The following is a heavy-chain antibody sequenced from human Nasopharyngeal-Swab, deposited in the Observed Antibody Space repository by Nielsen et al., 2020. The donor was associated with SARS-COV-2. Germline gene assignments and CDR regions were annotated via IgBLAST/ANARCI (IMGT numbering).Heavy chain of an antibody. D-gene: IGHD6-19*01. J-gene: IGHJ4*02. Sequence: GGSLRLSCAASGFTFSSYAMSWVRQAPGKGLEWVSAISGSGGSTYYADSVKGRFTISRDNAKNSLYLQMNSLRAEDTAVYYCARVAVARHHDYWGQGTLVTVSS. CDR1: GFTFSSYA. CDR3: ARVAVARHHDY. V-gene: IGHV3-23*01. CDR2: ISGSGGST.